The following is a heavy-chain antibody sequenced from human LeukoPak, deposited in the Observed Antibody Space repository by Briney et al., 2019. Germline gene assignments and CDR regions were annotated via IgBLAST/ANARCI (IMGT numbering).Heavy chain of an antibody. CDR2: ISWNSDNI. Sequence: GGSLRLSCAVSGFSFDDYAMHWIRHVPGKGLEWVSGISWNSDNIGYADSVKGRFTTSRDNAKNSLYLQMNSLRAEDTALYYCAINGGGDSGYGNFDYWGQGTLVTVSS. J-gene: IGHJ4*02. D-gene: IGHD5-12*01. V-gene: IGHV3-9*01. CDR3: AINGGGDSGYGNFDY. CDR1: GFSFDDYA.